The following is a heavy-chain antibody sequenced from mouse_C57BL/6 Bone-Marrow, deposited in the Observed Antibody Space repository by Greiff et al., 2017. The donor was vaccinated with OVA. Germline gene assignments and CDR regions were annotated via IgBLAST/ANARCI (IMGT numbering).Heavy chain of an antibody. D-gene: IGHD2-1*01. V-gene: IGHV1-78*01. J-gene: IGHJ3*01. CDR3: ARRRTRGNWFAY. Sequence: VKLQESDAELVKPGASVKISCKVSGYTFTDHTIHWMKQRPEQGLEWIGYIYPRDGSTKYNEKFKGKATLTADKSSSTAYMPINSLTSENSAVYFCARRRTRGNWFAYWGQGTLVTVSA. CDR2: IYPRDGST. CDR1: GYTFTDHT.